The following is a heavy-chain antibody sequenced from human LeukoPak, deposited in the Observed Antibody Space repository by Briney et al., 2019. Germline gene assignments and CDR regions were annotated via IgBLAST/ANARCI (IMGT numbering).Heavy chain of an antibody. Sequence: PSETLSLTCAVYGGSFSGYYWSWIRQPPGKGLEWIGEINHSGSTNYNPSLKSRVTISVDTSKNQFSLKLSSVTAADTAVYYCARLAAVAGSDAFDIWGQGTMVTVSS. V-gene: IGHV4-34*01. J-gene: IGHJ3*02. CDR3: ARLAAVAGSDAFDI. CDR1: GGSFSGYY. CDR2: INHSGST. D-gene: IGHD6-19*01.